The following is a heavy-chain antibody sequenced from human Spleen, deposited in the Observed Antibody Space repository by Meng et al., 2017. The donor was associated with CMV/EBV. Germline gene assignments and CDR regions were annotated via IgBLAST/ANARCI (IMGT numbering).Heavy chain of an antibody. CDR3: ARGGRRSLWFGEFWH. Sequence: AGDTLSSYNINWERRATGQGVEWMGWINPDNSNTGYAQKFQGRVTITRNTSGRTAYMELGGLRSEDTAVYFCARGGRRSLWFGEFWHWGQGTLVTVSS. V-gene: IGHV1-8*01. CDR2: INPDNSNT. D-gene: IGHD3-10*01. CDR1: GDTLSSYN. J-gene: IGHJ4*02.